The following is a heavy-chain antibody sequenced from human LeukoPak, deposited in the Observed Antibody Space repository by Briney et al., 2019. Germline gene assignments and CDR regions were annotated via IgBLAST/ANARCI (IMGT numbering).Heavy chain of an antibody. D-gene: IGHD6-13*01. V-gene: IGHV3-30*02. J-gene: IGHJ4*02. CDR2: IRHDGSNK. CDR1: GFTFTSSG. CDR3: AKDSSNWAFDY. Sequence: GGSLRLSCAASGFTFTSSGMHWVRQAPGKGLEWVAFIRHDGSNKYYADSVKGPFTISRDNFQNTLYLQMNSLRPEDTAVYYCAKDSSNWAFDYWGQGTLVTVSS.